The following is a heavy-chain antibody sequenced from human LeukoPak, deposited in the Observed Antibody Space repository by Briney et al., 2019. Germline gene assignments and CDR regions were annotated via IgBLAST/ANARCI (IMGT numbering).Heavy chain of an antibody. J-gene: IGHJ4*02. V-gene: IGHV3-23*01. CDR1: GFTFSSYW. Sequence: GGSLRLSCAASGFTFSSYWMSWVRQAPGKGLEWVSAISGSGGSTYYADSVKGRFTISRDNSKNTLYLQMNSLRAEDTAVYYCASVKWFGELLPFDYWGQGTLVTVSS. D-gene: IGHD3-10*01. CDR3: ASVKWFGELLPFDY. CDR2: ISGSGGST.